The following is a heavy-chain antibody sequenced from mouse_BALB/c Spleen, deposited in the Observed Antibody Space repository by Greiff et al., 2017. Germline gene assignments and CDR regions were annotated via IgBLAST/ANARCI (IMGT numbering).Heavy chain of an antibody. CDR2: ISSGSSTI. J-gene: IGHJ2*01. V-gene: IGHV5-17*02. D-gene: IGHD2-1*01. Sequence: DVQLVESGGGLVQPGGSRKLSCAASGFTFSSFGMHWVRQAPEKGLEWVAYISSGSSTIYYADTVKGRFTISRDNPKNTLFLQMTSLRSEDTAMYYCASSYGNYADYFDYWGQGTTLTVAS. CDR3: ASSYGNYADYFDY. CDR1: GFTFSSFG.